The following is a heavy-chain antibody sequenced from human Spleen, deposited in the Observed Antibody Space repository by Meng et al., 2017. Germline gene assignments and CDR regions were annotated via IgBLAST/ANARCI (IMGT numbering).Heavy chain of an antibody. CDR1: GYTFIDYY. CDR2: INPLSGGT. J-gene: IGHJ3*02. V-gene: IGHV1-2*06. CDR3: ARDYGDSLPHAFDI. D-gene: IGHD4-17*01. Sequence: ASVKVSCKASGYTFIDYYMHWVRQAPGQGLEWMGRINPLSGGTDSGQKFQGRVTMTRDTSISTAYMELSRLRSDDTAVYYCARDYGDSLPHAFDIWGRGTMVTVSS.